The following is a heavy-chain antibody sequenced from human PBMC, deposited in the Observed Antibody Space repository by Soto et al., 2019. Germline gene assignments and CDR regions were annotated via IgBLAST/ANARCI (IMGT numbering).Heavy chain of an antibody. D-gene: IGHD1-1*01. V-gene: IGHV1-69*13. CDR1: GGTFSSYA. Sequence: SVKVSCKASGGTFSSYAISWVRQAPRQGLEWMGGIIPIFGTANYAQKFQGRVTITADESTSTAYMELSSLRSEDTVVYYCARAGSRNDVRDLRWFDTWGQGTLVTVSS. J-gene: IGHJ5*02. CDR3: ARAGSRNDVRDLRWFDT. CDR2: IIPIFGTA.